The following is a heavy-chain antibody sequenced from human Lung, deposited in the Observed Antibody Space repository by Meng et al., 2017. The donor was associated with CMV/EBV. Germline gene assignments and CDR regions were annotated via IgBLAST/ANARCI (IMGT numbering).Heavy chain of an antibody. CDR2: INSDGSST. CDR3: ARGEDIVVENWFDP. CDR1: GFTFSSYW. J-gene: IGHJ5*02. V-gene: IGHV3-74*01. Sequence: GESLKISCAASGFTFSSYWMHWVRQAPGKGLVWVSRINSDGSSTSCADSVKGRFTISRDNAKNTLYLQMNSLRAEDTAVYYCARGEDIVVENWFDPWGQGTLVTVSS. D-gene: IGHD2-15*01.